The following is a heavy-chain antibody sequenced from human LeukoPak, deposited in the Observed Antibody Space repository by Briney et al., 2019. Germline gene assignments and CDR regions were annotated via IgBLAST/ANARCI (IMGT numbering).Heavy chain of an antibody. CDR2: IHHSGAT. V-gene: IGHV4-39*07. Sequence: SETLSLTCTVSGGSISSTSYYWGWIRQSPGKGLEWIGSIHHSGATYYNPSLNSRVTMSVDTSKNQFSLKLSSVTAADTAVYYCARGLNYGFTYYFDYWGQGTLVTVSS. CDR3: ARGLNYGFTYYFDY. CDR1: GGSISSTSYY. D-gene: IGHD3-16*01. J-gene: IGHJ4*02.